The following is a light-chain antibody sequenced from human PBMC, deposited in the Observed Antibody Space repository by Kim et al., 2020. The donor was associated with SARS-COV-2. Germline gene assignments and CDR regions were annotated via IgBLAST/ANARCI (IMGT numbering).Light chain of an antibody. V-gene: IGLV4-69*01. CDR2: LNSDGSN. J-gene: IGLJ2*01. Sequence: LGASVKLTCTLGSGHSSNAIAWHQQQPEKGPRYLMKLNSDGSNRKRDGIPDRFSGSSSGAERYLTISSIQSEDEADYYCQTWGVVFGGGTKLTVL. CDR1: SGHSSNA. CDR3: QTWGVV.